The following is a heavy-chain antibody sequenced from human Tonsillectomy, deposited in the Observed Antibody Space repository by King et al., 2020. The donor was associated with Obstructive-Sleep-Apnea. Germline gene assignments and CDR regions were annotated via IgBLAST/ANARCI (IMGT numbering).Heavy chain of an antibody. CDR1: GFTFGDYY. J-gene: IGHJ4*02. D-gene: IGHD3-9*01. CDR2: ISSSGTTI. Sequence: VQLVESGGGLVKPGGSLRLSCAASGFTFGDYYMTWIRQAPGKGLEWVSYISSSGTTIYYADSVKGRFTISRDNAKNSLYLQMNSLRAEDTAVYYCARARVRYFDWQSGEDYWGQGTLVPVSS. CDR3: ARARVRYFDWQSGEDY. V-gene: IGHV3-11*01.